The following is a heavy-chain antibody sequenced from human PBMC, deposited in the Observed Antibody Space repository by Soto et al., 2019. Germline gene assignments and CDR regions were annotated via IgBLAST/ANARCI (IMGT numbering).Heavy chain of an antibody. D-gene: IGHD3-10*01. J-gene: IGHJ6*02. CDR3: ARDRTESYYGMDV. Sequence: EVPLVQSGGGLVQPGGSLRLSCAASGFTVNNNYISWVRLAPGKGLEWVSVTYSGGKSYYADSVKGRFTISRDKSENTLYLQMNSLRAEDTAVYYCARDRTESYYGMDVWGQGTTVTVSS. CDR1: GFTVNNNY. V-gene: IGHV3-66*01. CDR2: TYSGGKS.